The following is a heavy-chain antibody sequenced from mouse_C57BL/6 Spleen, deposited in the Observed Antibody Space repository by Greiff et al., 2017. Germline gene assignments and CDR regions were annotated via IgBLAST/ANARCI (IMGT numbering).Heavy chain of an antibody. J-gene: IGHJ2*01. Sequence: VQLVESGAELVKPWASVKISCKASGYAFSSYWMNWVKQRPGKGLEWIGQIYPGDGDTNYNGKFKGKATLTADKSSSTAYMLLSGLTSEDSAVYFCARSELGPDYWGQGTTLTVSS. V-gene: IGHV1-80*01. D-gene: IGHD4-1*01. CDR1: GYAFSSYW. CDR2: IYPGDGDT. CDR3: ARSELGPDY.